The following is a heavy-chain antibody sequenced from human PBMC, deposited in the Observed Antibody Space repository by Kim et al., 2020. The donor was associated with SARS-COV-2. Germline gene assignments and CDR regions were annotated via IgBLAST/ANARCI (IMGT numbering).Heavy chain of an antibody. CDR1: GGSISSGSHY. CDR2: IFYTGTT. Sequence: SETLSLTCTVSGGSISSGSHYWTWIRQYPGKRLEWIGYIFYTGTTYFSPSLKSRITMSVDTSKNQFSLKLTSVTAADTAVYYCATGDAMIETGSHYHYAMDVWGQGTTVTVSS. J-gene: IGHJ6*02. V-gene: IGHV4-31*03. D-gene: IGHD3-16*01. CDR3: ATGDAMIETGSHYHYAMDV.